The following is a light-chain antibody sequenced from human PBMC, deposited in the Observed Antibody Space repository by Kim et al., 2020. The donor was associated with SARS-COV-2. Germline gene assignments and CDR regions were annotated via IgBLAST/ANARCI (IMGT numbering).Light chain of an antibody. CDR3: QQSNDWPPLT. CDR2: DET. J-gene: IGKJ1*01. CDR1: QTMNNK. Sequence: SPGERATLSCRASQTMNNKLVWYQQKPGQAHRLLIYDETTTATGVPARFSGSGSETDFTLTISSLQSEDFAVYYCQQSNDWPPLTFGQGTKVDIK. V-gene: IGKV3-15*01.